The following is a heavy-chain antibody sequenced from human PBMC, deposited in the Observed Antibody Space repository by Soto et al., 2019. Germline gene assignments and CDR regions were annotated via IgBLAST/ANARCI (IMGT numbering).Heavy chain of an antibody. CDR1: GGSISSSSYY. Sequence: SETLSLTCTVSGGSISSSSYYWGWIRQPPGKGLEWIGSIYYSGSTYYNPSLKSRVTISVDTSKNQFSLKLSSVTAADTAVYYCARMGDYGAFDIWGQGTMVTVSS. V-gene: IGHV4-39*07. CDR2: IYYSGST. D-gene: IGHD4-17*01. J-gene: IGHJ3*02. CDR3: ARMGDYGAFDI.